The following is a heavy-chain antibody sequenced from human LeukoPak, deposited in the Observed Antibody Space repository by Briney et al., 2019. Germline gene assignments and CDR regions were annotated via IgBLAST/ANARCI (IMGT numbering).Heavy chain of an antibody. CDR3: ATTGPFDY. D-gene: IGHD1-14*01. CDR1: GYIFTSYY. J-gene: IGHJ4*02. CDR2: INPDSGGT. V-gene: IGHV1-2*02. Sequence: ASVKVSCKASGYIFTSYYMHWVRQAPGQGLEWMGWINPDSGGTNYAQRFQGRVIMTRETSISTAYMELIRLRYDDTAVYYCATTGPFDYWGQGTLVTVSS.